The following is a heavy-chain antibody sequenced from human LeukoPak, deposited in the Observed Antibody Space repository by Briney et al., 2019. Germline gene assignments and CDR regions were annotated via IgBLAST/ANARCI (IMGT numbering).Heavy chain of an antibody. CDR1: GFSLIRGGVG. V-gene: IGHV2-5*01. Sequence: SGPTLVNPTQTLTLTCTFSGFSLIRGGVGVGWIRQPPGKALQWLAVIYWNDDKRYSPSLKSRLTITKDTSKNQVVLTMTNMDPLDTATYYCAHRGYGDYPSSKWFDPWGKRTLVIVSS. CDR3: AHRGYGDYPSSKWFDP. CDR2: IYWNDDK. D-gene: IGHD4-17*01. J-gene: IGHJ5*02.